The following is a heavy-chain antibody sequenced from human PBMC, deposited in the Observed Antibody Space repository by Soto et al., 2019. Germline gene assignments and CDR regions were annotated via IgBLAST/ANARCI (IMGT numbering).Heavy chain of an antibody. J-gene: IGHJ6*02. V-gene: IGHV4-59*01. Sequence: PSETLSLTCTVSGGSISSYYWSWIRQPPGKGLEWIGYIYYSGSTNYNPSLKSRVTISVDTSKNQFSLKLSSVTAADTAVYYCARDLYIGGYYGMDVWGPATTVTVSS. CDR2: IYYSGST. CDR1: GGSISSYY. D-gene: IGHD3-16*01. CDR3: ARDLYIGGYYGMDV.